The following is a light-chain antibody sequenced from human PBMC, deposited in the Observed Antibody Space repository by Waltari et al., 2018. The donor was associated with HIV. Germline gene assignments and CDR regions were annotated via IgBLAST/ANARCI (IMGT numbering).Light chain of an antibody. Sequence: QSVLTQPPSASGTPGQRVTLSCSGSSSHIGSNTVNWYQQFPGTAPKLLIYSNNQRPSGVPDRFSGSKSGTSASLAISGLQSEDEADYYCAVWDDSLNGVVFGGGTKLTVL. CDR2: SNN. V-gene: IGLV1-44*01. CDR1: SSHIGSNT. J-gene: IGLJ2*01. CDR3: AVWDDSLNGVV.